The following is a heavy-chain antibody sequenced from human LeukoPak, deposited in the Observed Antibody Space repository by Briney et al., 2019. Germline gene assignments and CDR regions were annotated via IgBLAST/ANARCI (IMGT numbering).Heavy chain of an antibody. V-gene: IGHV3-21*01. Sequence: PGGSLRLSCEASGFTFGSHAMSWVRQAPGKGLEWVSSISSSSSYIYYADSVKGRFTISRDNAKNSLYLQMNSLRAEDTAVYYCARGRGHGSYYLFDYWGQGTLVTVSS. CDR1: GFTFGSHA. J-gene: IGHJ4*02. CDR2: ISSSSSYI. D-gene: IGHD1-26*01. CDR3: ARGRGHGSYYLFDY.